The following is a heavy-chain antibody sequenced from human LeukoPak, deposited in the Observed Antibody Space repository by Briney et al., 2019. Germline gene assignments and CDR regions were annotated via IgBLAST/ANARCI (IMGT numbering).Heavy chain of an antibody. CDR3: ATHPGIAAAGTIADLLMSSIPDY. CDR1: GFTFSSCA. D-gene: IGHD6-13*01. Sequence: GGSLRLSCAASGFTFSSCAMSWVRQAPGKGLEWVSAISGSGGSTYYADSVKGRFTISRDNSKNTLYLQMNSLRAEDTAVYYCATHPGIAAAGTIADLLMSSIPDYWGQGTLVTVSS. V-gene: IGHV3-23*01. J-gene: IGHJ4*02. CDR2: ISGSGGST.